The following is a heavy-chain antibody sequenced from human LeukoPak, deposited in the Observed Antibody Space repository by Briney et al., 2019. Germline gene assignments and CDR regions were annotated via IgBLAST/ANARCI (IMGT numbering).Heavy chain of an antibody. CDR1: GGSFSGYY. Sequence: PSETLSLTCAVYGGSFSGYYWSWIRQPPGKGLEWIGEINHSGSTNYNPSLKSRVTISVDTSKNQFSLKLSSVTAADTAVYYCARGPERVRGVRRGWYYFDYWGQGTLVTVSS. V-gene: IGHV4-34*01. J-gene: IGHJ4*02. D-gene: IGHD3-10*01. CDR2: INHSGST. CDR3: ARGPERVRGVRRGWYYFDY.